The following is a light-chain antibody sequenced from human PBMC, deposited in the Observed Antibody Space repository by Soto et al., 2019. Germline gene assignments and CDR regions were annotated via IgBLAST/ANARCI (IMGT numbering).Light chain of an antibody. Sequence: DIVMTQSPDSLAVSLGERATINCKSSQSVSYSSDKRNCLAWYQQKPGLPPKLLIYWASTRESGVPDRFSGTVSGTDFTLTIRSLQAEDGAVYYCQQYYSSPLTFGGGTKVEIK. V-gene: IGKV4-1*01. CDR2: WAS. J-gene: IGKJ4*01. CDR1: QSVSYSSDKRNC. CDR3: QQYYSSPLT.